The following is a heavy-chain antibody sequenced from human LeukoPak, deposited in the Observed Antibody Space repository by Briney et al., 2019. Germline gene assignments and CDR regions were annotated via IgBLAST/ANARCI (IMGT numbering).Heavy chain of an antibody. V-gene: IGHV4-34*01. J-gene: IGHJ4*02. CDR1: GGSFSGYY. CDR2: INHSGST. Sequence: SETLSLTCAVSGGSFSGYYWSWIRQPPGKGLEWIGEINHSGSTNYNPSLKSRVTISVDTSKNQFSLKLSSVPAADTAVYYCARGEGYCSGGSCPYYFDYWGQGTLVTVSS. CDR3: ARGEGYCSGGSCPYYFDY. D-gene: IGHD2-15*01.